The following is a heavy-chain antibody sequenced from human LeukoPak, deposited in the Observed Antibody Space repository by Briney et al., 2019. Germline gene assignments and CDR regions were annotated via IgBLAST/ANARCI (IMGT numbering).Heavy chain of an antibody. V-gene: IGHV1-18*01. CDR2: ISAYNGNT. J-gene: IGHJ3*02. D-gene: IGHD6-13*01. Sequence: ASVTVSCKASGYTFTSYGISWVRQAPGQGLEWMGWISAYNGNTNYAQKLQGRVTMTTDTSTSTAYMELRSLRSDDTAVYYCARDRGVSSSGAFDIWGQGTMVTVSS. CDR3: ARDRGVSSSGAFDI. CDR1: GYTFTSYG.